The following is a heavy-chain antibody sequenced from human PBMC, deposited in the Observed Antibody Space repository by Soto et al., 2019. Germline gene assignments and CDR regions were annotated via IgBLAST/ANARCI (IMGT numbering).Heavy chain of an antibody. D-gene: IGHD3-10*01. V-gene: IGHV4-39*01. CDR2: IYYSGST. Sequence: SETLSLTCTVSGGSISRSTYYWGWIRQPPGKGLEWIGSIYYSGSTYYNPSLKSRVTISVDTSKNQFSLKLSSVTAADTAVYYCARHLDYYGVRDAFDIWGQGTMVTVSS. CDR3: ARHLDYYGVRDAFDI. J-gene: IGHJ3*02. CDR1: GGSISRSTYY.